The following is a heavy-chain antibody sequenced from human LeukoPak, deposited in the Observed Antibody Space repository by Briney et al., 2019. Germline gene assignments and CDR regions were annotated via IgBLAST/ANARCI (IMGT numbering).Heavy chain of an antibody. CDR3: AKGRSGWDFDY. CDR1: GFTFSSYV. V-gene: IGHV3-23*01. D-gene: IGHD6-19*01. J-gene: IGHJ4*02. CDR2: ISDTGGST. Sequence: GGSPRLSCAASGFTFSSYVMNWVRQAPGKGLEWVSAISDTGGSTYYADSVRGRFTISRDNSKNTLYLQMNSLRAEDTAVYYCAKGRSGWDFDYWGQGTLVTVSS.